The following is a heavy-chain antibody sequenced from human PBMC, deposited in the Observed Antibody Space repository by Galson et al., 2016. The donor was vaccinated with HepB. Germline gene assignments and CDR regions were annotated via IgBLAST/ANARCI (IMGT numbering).Heavy chain of an antibody. Sequence: SLRLSCAASGFTFSRYAMSWVRQAPGKGLEWVSAISGSGDRTYYADSVKGRFTISRDNSKNTLYLQMNSLRAEDTAVYYCAKVDDNTEARGMDVWGQGTTVTVS. CDR1: GFTFSRYA. J-gene: IGHJ6*02. CDR3: AKVDDNTEARGMDV. V-gene: IGHV3-23*01. D-gene: IGHD3-22*01. CDR2: ISGSGDRT.